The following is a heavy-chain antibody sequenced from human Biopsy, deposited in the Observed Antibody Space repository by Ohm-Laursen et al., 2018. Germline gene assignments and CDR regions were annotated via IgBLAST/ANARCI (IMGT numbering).Heavy chain of an antibody. D-gene: IGHD2-15*01. CDR1: GESFNGYY. J-gene: IGHJ4*02. V-gene: IGHV4-34*01. Sequence: SDTLSLTWAVYGESFNGYYWSWIRQTPGKGLEWIGEINHSGRTNYNPSLKSRVTISVDTSKNQFSLKLSSATAADTAVFYCARHGSQGYCTGGSCVDYWGQGALVTVSS. CDR2: INHSGRT. CDR3: ARHGSQGYCTGGSCVDY.